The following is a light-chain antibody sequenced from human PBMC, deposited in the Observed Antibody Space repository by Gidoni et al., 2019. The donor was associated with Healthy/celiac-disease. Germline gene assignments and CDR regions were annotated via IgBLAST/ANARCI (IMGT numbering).Light chain of an antibody. CDR3: QQSYSTPCS. Sequence: DIQMTQSPSSLSASVGDRVTITCRASQSISSYLNWYQQKQGKAPKLLIYAASSLQSGVPSRFSGSGSGTDFTLTISSLQPEDFATYYCQQSYSTPCSFGQXTKLEIK. J-gene: IGKJ2*04. CDR1: QSISSY. V-gene: IGKV1-39*01. CDR2: AAS.